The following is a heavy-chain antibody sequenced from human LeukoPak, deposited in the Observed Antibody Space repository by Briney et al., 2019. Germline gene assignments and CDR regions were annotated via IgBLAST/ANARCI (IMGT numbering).Heavy chain of an antibody. D-gene: IGHD3-10*01. J-gene: IGHJ5*02. CDR2: MNPNSGNT. CDR1: GYTFTSYD. Sequence: ASVKVSCKASGYTFTSYDINWVRQAPGQGLEWMGWMNPNSGNTGYAQKFQGRVTMTRNTSISTAYMELSSLRSEDTAVYYCARPKPYYYGSGSYYSPFDPWGQGTLVTVSS. CDR3: ARPKPYYYGSGSYYSPFDP. V-gene: IGHV1-8*01.